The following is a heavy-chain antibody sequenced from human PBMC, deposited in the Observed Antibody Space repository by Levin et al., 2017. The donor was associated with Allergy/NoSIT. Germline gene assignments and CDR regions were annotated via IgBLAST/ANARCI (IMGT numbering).Heavy chain of an antibody. Sequence: GGSLRLSCAASGFTFSSYSMNWVRQAPGKGLEWVSSISSSSSYIYYADSVKGRFTISRDNAKNSLYLQMNSLRAEDTAVYYCARPEYYYDSSGSPYYGMDVWGQGTTVTVSS. J-gene: IGHJ6*02. CDR1: GFTFSSYS. D-gene: IGHD3-22*01. V-gene: IGHV3-21*01. CDR3: ARPEYYYDSSGSPYYGMDV. CDR2: ISSSSSYI.